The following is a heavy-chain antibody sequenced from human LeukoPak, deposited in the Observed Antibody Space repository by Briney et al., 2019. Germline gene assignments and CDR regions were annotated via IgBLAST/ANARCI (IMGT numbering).Heavy chain of an antibody. V-gene: IGHV1-2*02. CDR2: INPNSGGT. CDR1: GYTFTGYY. J-gene: IGHJ6*03. Sequence: ASVKVSCKASGYTFTGYYMHWVRQAPGQGLEWMGWINPNSGGTNYAQKFQGRVTMTRDTSISTAYMELSRLRSDDTAVYYCARAGSSTSRRFYYYYYYMDVWGKGTTVTISS. D-gene: IGHD2-2*01. CDR3: ARAGSSTSRRFYYYYYYMDV.